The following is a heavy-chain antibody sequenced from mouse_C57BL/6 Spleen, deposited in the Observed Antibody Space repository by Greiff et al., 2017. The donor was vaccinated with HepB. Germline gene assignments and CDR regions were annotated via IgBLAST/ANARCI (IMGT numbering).Heavy chain of an antibody. D-gene: IGHD1-1*01. J-gene: IGHJ2*01. Sequence: VQLQQSGAELARPGASVKLSCKASGYTFTSYGISWVKQRTGQGLEWIGEIYPRSGNTYYNEKFKGKATLTADKSSSTAYMELRSLTSEDSAVYFCAIQDYYGSSYAYWGQGTTLPVSS. CDR2: IYPRSGNT. CDR1: GYTFTSYG. CDR3: AIQDYYGSSYAY. V-gene: IGHV1-81*01.